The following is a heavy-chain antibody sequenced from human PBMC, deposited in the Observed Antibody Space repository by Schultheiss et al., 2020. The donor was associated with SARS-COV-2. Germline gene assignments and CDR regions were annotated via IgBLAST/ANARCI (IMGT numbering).Heavy chain of an antibody. D-gene: IGHD5-18*01. V-gene: IGHV1-69*04. CDR2: IIPILGIA. Sequence: SVKVSCKASGGTFSSYAISWVRQAPGQGLEWMGRIIPILGIANYAQKFQGRVTITADKSTSTAYMELSSLRSEDTAVYYCAREDTSMAFDYWGQGTLVTVSS. J-gene: IGHJ4*02. CDR1: GGTFSSYA. CDR3: AREDTSMAFDY.